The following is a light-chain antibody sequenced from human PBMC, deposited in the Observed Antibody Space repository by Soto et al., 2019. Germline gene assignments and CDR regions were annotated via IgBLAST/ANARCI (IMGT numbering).Light chain of an antibody. CDR1: SSDVGAYNY. CDR2: DVT. Sequence: QSALTQPRSVSGSPGQSVTISCTGTSSDVGAYNYVPWNQQHPGKVPKLLIYDVTRRPSGVPDRFSGSKSGNMASLTISGLQAEDEADYYCCSYAGSYTWVFGGGTKLTVL. J-gene: IGLJ3*02. V-gene: IGLV2-11*01. CDR3: CSYAGSYTWV.